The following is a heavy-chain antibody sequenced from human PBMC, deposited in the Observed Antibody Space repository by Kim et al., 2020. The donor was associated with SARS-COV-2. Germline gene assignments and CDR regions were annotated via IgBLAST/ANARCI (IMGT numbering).Heavy chain of an antibody. J-gene: IGHJ6*02. CDR3: ARLAPAHYDILTGYLYYYGMDV. CDR2: IYYSGST. Sequence: SETLSLTCTVSGGSISSYYWSWIRQPPGKGLEWIGYIYYSGSTNYNPSLKSRVTISVDTSKNQFSLKLSSVTAADTAMYYCARLAPAHYDILTGYLYYYGMDVWGQGTTVTVSS. V-gene: IGHV4-59*08. D-gene: IGHD3-9*01. CDR1: GGSISSYY.